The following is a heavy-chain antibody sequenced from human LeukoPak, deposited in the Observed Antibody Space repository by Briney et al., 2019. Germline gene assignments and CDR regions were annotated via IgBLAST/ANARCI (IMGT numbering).Heavy chain of an antibody. D-gene: IGHD3-10*01. CDR1: GGSFSGYY. CDR3: AREGFLGSGSYPDY. J-gene: IGHJ4*02. V-gene: IGHV4-59*01. CDR2: IYYSGST. Sequence: NPSETLSLTCAVYGGSFSGYYWSWIRQPPGKGLEWIGYIYYSGSTNYNPSLKSRVTISVDTSKNQFSLKVRSVTAADTAVYYCAREGFLGSGSYPDYWGQGTLVTVSS.